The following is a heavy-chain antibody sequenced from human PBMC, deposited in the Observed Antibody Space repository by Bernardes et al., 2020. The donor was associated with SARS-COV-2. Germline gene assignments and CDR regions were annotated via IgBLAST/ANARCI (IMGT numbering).Heavy chain of an antibody. CDR1: GFTFSSYA. CDR2: ISGSGGST. CDR3: AKDLKLRYFDWLYRGGLYFDY. D-gene: IGHD3-9*01. V-gene: IGHV3-23*01. J-gene: IGHJ4*02. Sequence: GGSLRLSCAASGFTFSSYAMSWVRQAPGKGLEWVSAISGSGGSTYYADSVKGRFTISRDNSKNTLYLQMNSLRAEDTAVYYCAKDLKLRYFDWLYRGGLYFDYWGQGTLVTVSS.